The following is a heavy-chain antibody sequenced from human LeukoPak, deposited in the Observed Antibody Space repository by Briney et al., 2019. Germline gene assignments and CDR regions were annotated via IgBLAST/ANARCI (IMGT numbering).Heavy chain of an antibody. V-gene: IGHV3-23*01. CDR2: ISGSGGST. CDR1: GFTFSSYA. CDR3: ANSGWYFSHRFDY. J-gene: IGHJ4*02. Sequence: PGGSLRLSRAASGFTFSSYAMSWVRQAPGKGLEWVSAISGSGGSTYYADSVKGRFTISRDNSKNTLYLQMNSLRAEDTAVYYCANSGWYFSHRFDYWGQGTLVTVSS. D-gene: IGHD6-19*01.